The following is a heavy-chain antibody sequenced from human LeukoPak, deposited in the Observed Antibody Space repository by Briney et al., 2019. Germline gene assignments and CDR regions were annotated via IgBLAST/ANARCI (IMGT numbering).Heavy chain of an antibody. CDR2: ISGYNGNT. Sequence: ASVKVSCKASGYSFTSNYIHWVRQAPGQGLEWMGWISGYNGNTKYAQKLQGRVTMTTDTSTSTTYMEVRSLRSDDTAVYYCARDNDILTGYPDYWGQGTLVTVSS. J-gene: IGHJ4*02. V-gene: IGHV1-18*04. CDR3: ARDNDILTGYPDY. CDR1: GYSFTSNY. D-gene: IGHD3-9*01.